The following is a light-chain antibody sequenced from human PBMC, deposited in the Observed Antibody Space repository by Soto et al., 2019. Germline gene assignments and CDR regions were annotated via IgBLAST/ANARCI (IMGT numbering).Light chain of an antibody. V-gene: IGKV1-9*01. CDR2: AVS. CDR1: QGMSSS. Sequence: DIQLTQSPPFLSASVGDRVTVSCRASQGMSSSLAWYQQKPGKAPKLLIYAVSTLQSEVPSRFSGSGSGTEFTLTISSLQPEDFATYFCQQLYTFGGGTKVEVE. CDR3: QQLYT. J-gene: IGKJ4*01.